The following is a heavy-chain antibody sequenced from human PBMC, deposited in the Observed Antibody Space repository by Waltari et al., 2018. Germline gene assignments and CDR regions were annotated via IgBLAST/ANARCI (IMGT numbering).Heavy chain of an antibody. CDR2: IYYTGTT. CDR3: ARHWKRNGYRFDP. V-gene: IGHV4-39*01. CDR1: GGSISRRSYY. Sequence: QLQLQESGPGLMKPSETLSLTCTVSGGSISRRSYYWGWIRQSPGKGLAWIASIYYTGTTYYNPTLESRVTISGDTSKNQFSLRLSSVTAADTAVYYCARHWKRNGYRFDPWGQGTLVTVSS. J-gene: IGHJ5*02. D-gene: IGHD5-12*01.